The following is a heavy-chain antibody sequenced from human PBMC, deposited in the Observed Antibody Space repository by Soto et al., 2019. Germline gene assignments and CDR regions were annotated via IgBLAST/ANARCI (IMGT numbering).Heavy chain of an antibody. Sequence: QVQLVQSGAEVRKPGSSVKVSCKISGDTFTKYAITWVRQAPGQGREWVGGLIPVFGTANYAHKFRDRVTITADESTSAVYLGLSSLRSEDTAVYYCARPSGGRIRYLEPSEYWGQGTQLTVSS. CDR2: LIPVFGTA. V-gene: IGHV1-69*01. D-gene: IGHD3-3*01. CDR3: ARPSGGRIRYLEPSEY. J-gene: IGHJ4*02. CDR1: GDTFTKYA.